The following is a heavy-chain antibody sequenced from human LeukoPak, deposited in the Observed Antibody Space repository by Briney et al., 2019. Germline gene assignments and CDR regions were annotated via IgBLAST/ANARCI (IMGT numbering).Heavy chain of an antibody. V-gene: IGHV3-11*01. J-gene: IGHJ5*02. CDR1: GFSFTDNC. Sequence: GGSPRLSCSASGFSFTDNCMGWIRQAPGKGLEWVSYINSAGDFIQYSDAVKGRFSVSRDNSKRSLFLQMTRLRSDDTAVYYCARGSYGWTLNPWGQGTLVSVSS. D-gene: IGHD3-16*01. CDR2: INSAGDFI. CDR3: ARGSYGWTLNP.